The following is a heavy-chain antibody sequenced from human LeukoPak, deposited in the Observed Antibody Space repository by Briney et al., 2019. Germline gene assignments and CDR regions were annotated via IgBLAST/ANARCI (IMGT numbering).Heavy chain of an antibody. CDR3: ARDPKVPDAFDI. Sequence: PSETLSLTCTVSGGSISSGGYSWSWIRQHPGKGLEWIGYIYYSGSTYYNPSLKSRVTISVDTSKNQFSLKLSSVTAADTAVYYCARDPKVPDAFDIWGQGTMVTVSS. CDR1: GGSISSGGYS. V-gene: IGHV4-31*03. J-gene: IGHJ3*02. CDR2: IYYSGST. D-gene: IGHD1-1*01.